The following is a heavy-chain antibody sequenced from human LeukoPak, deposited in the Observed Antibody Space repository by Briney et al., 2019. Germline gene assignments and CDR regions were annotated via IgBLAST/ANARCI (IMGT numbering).Heavy chain of an antibody. Sequence: PGGSLRLSCAASGFTFSSYWMHWVRQAPGKGLVWVSRINSDGSSTSYADSVKGRFTISRDNAKNTLYLQMNGLRAEDTAVYYCASSFCSSTSCYLEESDAFDIWGQGTMVTVSS. CDR2: INSDGSST. CDR3: ASSFCSSTSCYLEESDAFDI. D-gene: IGHD2-2*01. CDR1: GFTFSSYW. J-gene: IGHJ3*02. V-gene: IGHV3-74*01.